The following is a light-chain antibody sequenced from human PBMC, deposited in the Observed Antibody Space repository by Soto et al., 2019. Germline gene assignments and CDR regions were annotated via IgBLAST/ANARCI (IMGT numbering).Light chain of an antibody. CDR3: QQRSSWPLT. CDR2: DAS. V-gene: IGKV3-11*01. J-gene: IGKJ4*01. Sequence: ETVLTQSPDTVSLSPGEVATLSCRAGQSVTSRYLAWYQQKRGQAPRLLIYDASNRTTGIPARFSGGGSGTDFTLSISSLETDDFAVYYCQQRSSWPLTFGGGTKVDIK. CDR1: QSVTSRY.